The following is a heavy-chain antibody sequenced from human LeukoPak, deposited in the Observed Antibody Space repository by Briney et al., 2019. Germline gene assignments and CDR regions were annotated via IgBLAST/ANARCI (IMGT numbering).Heavy chain of an antibody. D-gene: IGHD1-26*01. CDR1: GFTFSSCA. J-gene: IGHJ4*02. CDR3: AVGSHYSVFDY. Sequence: GSLRLSCAASGFTFSSCAMSWVRQAPGKGLEWVSAISGSGGSTYYADSVKGRFTISRDNSKNTLYLQMNSLRAEDTAVYYCAVGSHYSVFDYWGQGTLVTVSS. CDR2: ISGSGGST. V-gene: IGHV3-23*01.